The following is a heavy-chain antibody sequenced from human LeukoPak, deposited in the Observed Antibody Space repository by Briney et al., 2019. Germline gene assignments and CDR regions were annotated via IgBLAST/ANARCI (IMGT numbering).Heavy chain of an antibody. CDR2: ISYDGSNK. J-gene: IGHJ6*03. CDR3: AREVPYYMDV. D-gene: IGHD3-10*01. V-gene: IGHV3-30*03. Sequence: GGSLRLSCAASGFTFSSYGMHWVRQAPGKGLEWVAVISYDGSNKYYADSVKGRFTISRDNAKNTLYLQMNSLRVEDTALYYCAREVPYYMDVWGKGTTVTVSS. CDR1: GFTFSSYG.